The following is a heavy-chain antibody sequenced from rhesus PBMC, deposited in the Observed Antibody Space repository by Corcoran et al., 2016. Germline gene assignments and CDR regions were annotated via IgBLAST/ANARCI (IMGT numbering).Heavy chain of an antibody. D-gene: IGHD6S26*01. CDR1: GFSLSTSGMG. J-gene: IGHJ4*01. CDR3: ARRLYTSGWSYFDY. Sequence: QVTLKESGPALVKPTQTLTLTCTFSGFSLSTSGMGVGWIRQPSRQTLEWLAHIYWDDDKRYSTSLKSRLTISKDTSKNQVVLTMTNMDPVDTATYYCARRLYTSGWSYFDYWGQGVLVTVSS. V-gene: IGHV2-1*01. CDR2: IYWDDDK.